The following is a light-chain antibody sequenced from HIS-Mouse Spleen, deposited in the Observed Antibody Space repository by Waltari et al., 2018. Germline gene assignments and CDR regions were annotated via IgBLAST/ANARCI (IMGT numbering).Light chain of an antibody. CDR1: QSISSY. Sequence: DFQMTQSPSSLSASVGDRVTITCRASQSISSYLNWYQQKPGKAPKLLIYAASSLQSGVPSRFSGSGSGTDFTLTISSLQPEDFATYYCQQSYSTPSTFGQGTKLEIK. CDR2: AAS. V-gene: IGKV1-39*01. CDR3: QQSYSTPST. J-gene: IGKJ2*02.